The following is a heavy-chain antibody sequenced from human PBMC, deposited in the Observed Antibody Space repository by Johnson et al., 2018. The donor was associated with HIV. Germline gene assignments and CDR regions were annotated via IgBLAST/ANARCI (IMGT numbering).Heavy chain of an antibody. CDR3: ARGGVWNDFDAFDI. J-gene: IGHJ3*02. D-gene: IGHD1-1*01. V-gene: IGHV3-43D*03. CDR1: GFTFDDYA. Sequence: VQLVESGGVVVQPGGSLRLSCAASGFTFDDYAMHWVRQAPGKGLEWVSLISWDGGSTYYADSVKGRFTISRDNSKNTLYLQMNSLRAEDTAVYYCARGGVWNDFDAFDIWGQGTMVTVSS. CDR2: ISWDGGST.